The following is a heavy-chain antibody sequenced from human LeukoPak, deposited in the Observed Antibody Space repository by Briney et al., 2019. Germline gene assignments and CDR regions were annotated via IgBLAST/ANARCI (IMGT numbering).Heavy chain of an antibody. D-gene: IGHD5-12*01. CDR3: ARGYEVPDAFDI. J-gene: IGHJ3*02. CDR2: IYYSGST. CDR1: GGSISSGDYY. Sequence: SQTPSLTCTVSGGSISSGDYYWSWIRQPPGKGLEWIGYIYYSGSTYYNPSLKSRVTISVDTSKNQFPLKLSSVTAADTAVYYCARGYEVPDAFDIWGQGTMVTVSS. V-gene: IGHV4-30-4*01.